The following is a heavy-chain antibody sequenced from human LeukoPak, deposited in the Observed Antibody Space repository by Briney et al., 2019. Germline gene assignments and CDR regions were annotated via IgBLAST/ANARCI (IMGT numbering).Heavy chain of an antibody. V-gene: IGHV3-66*01. CDR3: ARDERLLSFLK. Sequence: GGSLRLSCAASGFTVNDYYMSWVRQAPGKGLEWVSIIYSGGITSYADSVKGRFTISRDNSKNTLYLQMNSLRAEDTAIYYCARDERLLSFLKWGQGTLVTVSS. J-gene: IGHJ4*02. CDR2: IYSGGIT. D-gene: IGHD3-3*01. CDR1: GFTVNDYY.